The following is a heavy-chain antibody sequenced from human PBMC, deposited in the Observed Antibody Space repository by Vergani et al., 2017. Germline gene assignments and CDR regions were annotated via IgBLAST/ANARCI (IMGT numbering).Heavy chain of an antibody. V-gene: IGHV4-39*07. D-gene: IGHD3-22*01. CDR2: IYYSGST. CDR3: ARDRFDSSGYYYVLGYFDY. J-gene: IGHJ4*02. CDR1: GGSISSSSYY. Sequence: QLQLQESGPGLVKPSETLSLTCTVSGGSISSSSYYWGWIRQPPGKGLEWIGSIYYSGSTYYNPSLKSRVTISVDTSKNQFSLKLSSVTAADTAVYYCARDRFDSSGYYYVLGYFDYWGQGTLVTVSS.